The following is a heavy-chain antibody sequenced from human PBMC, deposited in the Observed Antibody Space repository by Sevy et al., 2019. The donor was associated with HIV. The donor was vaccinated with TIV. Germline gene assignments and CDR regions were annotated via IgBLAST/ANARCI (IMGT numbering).Heavy chain of an antibody. J-gene: IGHJ4*02. D-gene: IGHD4-17*01. CDR1: GFTFSSYG. Sequence: GGSLRLSCAASGFTFSSYGMHWVRQAPGKGLEWVAVIWYDGSNKYYADSVKGRFTISRDNSKNTLYLQMNSLRAEDMAVYYCASPKMTTVTIPLEYWGQGTLVTVSS. V-gene: IGHV3-33*01. CDR3: ASPKMTTVTIPLEY. CDR2: IWYDGSNK.